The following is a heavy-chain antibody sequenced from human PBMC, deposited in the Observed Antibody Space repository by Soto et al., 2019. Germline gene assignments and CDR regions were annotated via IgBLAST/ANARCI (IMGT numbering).Heavy chain of an antibody. CDR1: GFIFSNYG. V-gene: IGHV3-48*02. CDR3: TRGGASRPDY. Sequence: EVQLVESGGGLVQPGGSLRLSCAASGFIFSNYGMDWVRQAPGKGLEWVSYISATTATISYADSVKGRFTVSRDNAKNAMYLQMNRRRDDDTALYYCTRGGASRPDYWGQGTLVTVSS. CDR2: ISATTATI. D-gene: IGHD1-26*01. J-gene: IGHJ4*02.